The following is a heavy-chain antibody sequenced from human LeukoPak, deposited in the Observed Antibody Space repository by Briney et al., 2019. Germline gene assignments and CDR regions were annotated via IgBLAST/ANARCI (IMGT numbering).Heavy chain of an antibody. J-gene: IGHJ4*02. CDR1: GFIFSNYA. V-gene: IGHV3-33*03. D-gene: IGHD1-1*01. CDR3: STVEHF. Sequence: GGSLRLSCKTSGFIFSNYAMHWVRQAPGKGLDWVAMIWHDGATKFYADSVKGRFTISRDNSKDTLYLQMDSLRAEDTGLYYCSTVEHFWGQGTLVTVSS. CDR2: IWHDGATK.